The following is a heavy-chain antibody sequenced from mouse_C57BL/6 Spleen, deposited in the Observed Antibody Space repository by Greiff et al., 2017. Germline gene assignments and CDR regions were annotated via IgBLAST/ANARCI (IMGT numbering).Heavy chain of an antibody. CDR2: INPNNGGT. V-gene: IGHV1-26*01. Sequence: EVQLQQSGPELVKPGASVKISCKASGYTFTDYYMNWVKQSHGKSLEWIGDINPNNGGTSYNQKFKGKATLTVDKSSSTAYMELRSLTSEDSAVYDCARGARDGSSQGDFDYWGQGTTLTVSS. D-gene: IGHD1-1*01. CDR1: GYTFTDYY. J-gene: IGHJ2*01. CDR3: ARGARDGSSQGDFDY.